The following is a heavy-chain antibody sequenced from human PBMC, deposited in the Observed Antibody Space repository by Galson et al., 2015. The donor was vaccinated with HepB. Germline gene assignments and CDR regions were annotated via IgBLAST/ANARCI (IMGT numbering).Heavy chain of an antibody. CDR2: ISYDGSNK. CDR3: ARVVAVAGHFDY. Sequence: SLRLSCAASGFTFSSYAMHWVRQAPGKGLEWVAVISYDGSNKHYADSVKGRFTISRDNSENTLYLQMNSLRAEDTAVYYCARVVAVAGHFDYWGQGTLVTVSS. V-gene: IGHV3-30-3*01. D-gene: IGHD6-19*01. CDR1: GFTFSSYA. J-gene: IGHJ4*02.